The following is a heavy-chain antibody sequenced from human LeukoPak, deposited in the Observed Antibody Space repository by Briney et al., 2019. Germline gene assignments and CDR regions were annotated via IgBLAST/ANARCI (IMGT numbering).Heavy chain of an antibody. CDR2: INAGNGNT. Sequence: ASVTVSCKASGYTFTSYAMHWVRQAPGQRLEWMGWINAGNGNTKYSQKFQGRVTITRDTSASTAYMELSSLRSEDTAVYYCARGGDSSGDDAFDIWGQGTMVTVSS. CDR3: ARGGDSSGDDAFDI. V-gene: IGHV1-3*01. D-gene: IGHD3-22*01. CDR1: GYTFTSYA. J-gene: IGHJ3*02.